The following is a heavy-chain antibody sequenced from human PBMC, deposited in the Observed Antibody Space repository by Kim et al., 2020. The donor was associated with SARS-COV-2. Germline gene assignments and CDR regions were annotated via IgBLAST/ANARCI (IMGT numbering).Heavy chain of an antibody. D-gene: IGHD7-27*01. CDR1: VGSLSGYH. V-gene: IGHV4-34*01. Sequence: SETLSLTCAVYVGSLSGYHWTWVRQPPGKGPEWIGEINHSGATNYNPSLRSRVAISIDTSKNQFSLKLNSVTAADTSVYFCARGWAGVVPSPILGIGPHYDYYAMDVWGRGTTVTVSS. J-gene: IGHJ6*02. CDR2: INHSGAT. CDR3: ARGWAGVVPSPILGIGPHYDYYAMDV.